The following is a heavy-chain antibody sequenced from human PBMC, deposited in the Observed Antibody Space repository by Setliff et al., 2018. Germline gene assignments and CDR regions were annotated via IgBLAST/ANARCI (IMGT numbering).Heavy chain of an antibody. J-gene: IGHJ5*02. D-gene: IGHD2-2*01. V-gene: IGHV4-61*02. CDR1: GGSVGNSYYY. Sequence: SETLSLTCTVSGGSVGNSYYYWNWIRQPAGKGLEWIGRIYTTWTTYYNSSLKSRVTISVDTSKNQFSLKLSSVTAADTAVYYCARGPRGCSSTSCYLFWFDPWGQGTLVTVSS. CDR3: ARGPRGCSSTSCYLFWFDP. CDR2: IYTTWTT.